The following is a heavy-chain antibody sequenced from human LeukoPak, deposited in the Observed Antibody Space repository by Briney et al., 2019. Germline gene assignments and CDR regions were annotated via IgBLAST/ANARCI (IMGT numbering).Heavy chain of an antibody. CDR1: GFTFSSYS. V-gene: IGHV3-21*01. Sequence: GRSLRLSCAASGFTFSSYSMNWVRQAPGKGLEWVSSISSTSAYIYYADSVKGRFAISRDNAKNSLYLQMNSLRAEDTAVYYCARGGGWDAYYYYGMDVWGQGTTVTVSS. CDR3: ARGGGWDAYYYYGMDV. CDR2: ISSTSAYI. J-gene: IGHJ6*02. D-gene: IGHD6-19*01.